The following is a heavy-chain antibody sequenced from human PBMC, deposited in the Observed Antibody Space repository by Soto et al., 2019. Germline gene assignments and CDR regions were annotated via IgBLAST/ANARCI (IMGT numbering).Heavy chain of an antibody. J-gene: IGHJ4*02. Sequence: QVQLVQSGAEEKKPGSSVKVSCKASGGTFSSYTISWVRQAPGQGLEWMGRIIPILGIANYAQKFQGRVTIIADKSTSTAYMELSSLRSEDTAVYYCAGDGALGLTGYDYWGQGTLVTVSS. CDR2: IIPILGIA. CDR1: GGTFSSYT. CDR3: AGDGALGLTGYDY. D-gene: IGHD3-9*01. V-gene: IGHV1-69*08.